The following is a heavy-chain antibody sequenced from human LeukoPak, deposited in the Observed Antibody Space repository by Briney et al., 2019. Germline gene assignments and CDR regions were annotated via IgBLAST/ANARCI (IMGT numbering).Heavy chain of an antibody. D-gene: IGHD5-12*01. V-gene: IGHV3-23*01. CDR1: GFTFSSYA. CDR2: ITGSGGSA. J-gene: IGHJ4*02. CDR3: AMALSSIRKVPDY. Sequence: GGSLRLPCAASGFTFSSYAMNWVRQAPGKGLEWVSTITGSGGSAYYAGSVKGRFTISRDNSKNTLYLQMNSLRAEDTAVYYCAMALSSIRKVPDYWGQGTLVTVSS.